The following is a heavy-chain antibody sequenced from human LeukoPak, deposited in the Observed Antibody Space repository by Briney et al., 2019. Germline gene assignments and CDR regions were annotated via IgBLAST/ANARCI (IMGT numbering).Heavy chain of an antibody. CDR1: GFTFDDYG. D-gene: IGHD1-20*01. V-gene: IGHV3-20*04. J-gene: IGHJ5*02. CDR2: INWNGGST. CDR3: ARGPYFLTGSEGAWFDP. Sequence: PGGSLRLSCAASGFTFDDYGMSWVRQAPGKGLEWVSGINWNGGSTGYADSVKGRFTISRDNAKNSLYLQMNSLRAEDTALYYCARGPYFLTGSEGAWFDPWGQGTLVTVSS.